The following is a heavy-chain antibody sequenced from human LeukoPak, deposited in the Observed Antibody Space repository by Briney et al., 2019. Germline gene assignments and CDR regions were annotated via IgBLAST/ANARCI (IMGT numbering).Heavy chain of an antibody. D-gene: IGHD3-22*01. CDR1: GFTFSSYS. Sequence: PGGSLRLSCAASGFTFSSYSMNWVRQAPGKGLEWVSSISSSSSYIYYADSVKGRFTTSRDNAKNSLYLQMNSLRAEDTAVYYCARAPSSGYLSDIWGQGTMVTVSS. CDR2: ISSSSSYI. V-gene: IGHV3-21*01. J-gene: IGHJ3*02. CDR3: ARAPSSGYLSDI.